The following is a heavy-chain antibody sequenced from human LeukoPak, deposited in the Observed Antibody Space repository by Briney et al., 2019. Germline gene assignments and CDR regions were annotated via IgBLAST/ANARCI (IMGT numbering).Heavy chain of an antibody. CDR3: ARAGYSSSSNWFDP. Sequence: GGSLRLSCAASGSTFSSHTMNWVRQAPGKGLEWISYISSTSSVIYYADSVKGRFTISRDNAKNSLYLQMNSLRAEDTAVYYCARAGYSSSSNWFDPWGQGTLVTVSS. V-gene: IGHV3-48*04. J-gene: IGHJ5*02. CDR1: GSTFSSHT. D-gene: IGHD6-13*01. CDR2: ISSTSSVI.